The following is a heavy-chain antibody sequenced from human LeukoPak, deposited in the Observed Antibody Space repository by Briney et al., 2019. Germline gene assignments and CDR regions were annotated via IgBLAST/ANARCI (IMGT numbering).Heavy chain of an antibody. J-gene: IGHJ4*02. V-gene: IGHV3-23*01. D-gene: IGHD3-22*01. CDR2: ISGSGGST. Sequence: GGSLRLSCAASGFTFSSYAMSWVRQAPGKGLEWVSAISGSGGSTYYADSVKGRFTISRDNSKNTLYLQMNSLKTEDTAVYYCTTLTMIVGTHFDYWGQGTLVTVSS. CDR3: TTLTMIVGTHFDY. CDR1: GFTFSSYA.